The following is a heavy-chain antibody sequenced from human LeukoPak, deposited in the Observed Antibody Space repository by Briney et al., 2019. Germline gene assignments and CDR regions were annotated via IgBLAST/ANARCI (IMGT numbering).Heavy chain of an antibody. CDR1: GFTFSSYE. V-gene: IGHV3-48*03. D-gene: IGHD3-10*01. J-gene: IGHJ4*02. CDR2: ISSSGSTK. Sequence: PGGSLRLSCVASGFTFSSYEMNWVRQAPGKGLEWVSYISSSGSTKYYADSVKGRFTISRDNAKNSLYLQMNSLRAEDTAVYYCAKDPVLLWFGSDYFDYWGQGTLVTVSS. CDR3: AKDPVLLWFGSDYFDY.